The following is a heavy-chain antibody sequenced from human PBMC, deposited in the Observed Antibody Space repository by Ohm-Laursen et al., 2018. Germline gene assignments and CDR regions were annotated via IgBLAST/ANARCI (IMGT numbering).Heavy chain of an antibody. J-gene: IGHJ4*02. V-gene: IGHV3-11*04. CDR2: ITSSGTTI. Sequence: SLRLSCTASGFRFSDNFMNWIRQAPGKGLEWVLRITSSGTTIYYSDSVKGRFTVSRDNAKESLFLQMSSLRAEDTAVYHCARDPVGGLTDYWGQGTLGTVSS. CDR1: GFRFSDNF. D-gene: IGHD3-16*01. CDR3: ARDPVGGLTDY.